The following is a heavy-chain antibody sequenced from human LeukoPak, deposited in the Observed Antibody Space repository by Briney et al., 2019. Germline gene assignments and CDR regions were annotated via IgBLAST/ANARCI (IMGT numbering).Heavy chain of an antibody. CDR1: GGCFSGYY. CDR2: INHSGST. V-gene: IGHV4-34*01. CDR3: AREPRVRYYGSGSYYYFDY. Sequence: PSETLSLTCAVYGGCFSGYYWSWIRQPPGKGLEWIGEINHSGSTNYNPSLKSRVTISVDTSKNQFSLKLSSVTAADTAVYYCAREPRVRYYGSGSYYYFDYWGQGTLVTVSS. J-gene: IGHJ4*02. D-gene: IGHD3-10*01.